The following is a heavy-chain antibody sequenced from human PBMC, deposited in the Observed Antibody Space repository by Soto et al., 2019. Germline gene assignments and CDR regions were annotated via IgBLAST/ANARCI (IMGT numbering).Heavy chain of an antibody. D-gene: IGHD2-2*01. CDR2: IDIGGNT. Sequence: EVQVVESGGGLVQPGGSLRLSCAASGFSVTNNYMNWVRQAPGKGLEWVSIIDIGGNTYYADSVKDRFTISRDNSRNARYLRRDRRRAQDTDVYYCARGRGSTGYLGREHYFDYWGQGTLVTVS. CDR3: ARGRGSTGYLGREHYFDY. CDR1: GFSVTNNY. J-gene: IGHJ4*02. V-gene: IGHV3-66*01.